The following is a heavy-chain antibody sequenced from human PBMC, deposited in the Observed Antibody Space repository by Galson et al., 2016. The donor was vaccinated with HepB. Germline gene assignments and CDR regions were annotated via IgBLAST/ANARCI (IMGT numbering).Heavy chain of an antibody. V-gene: IGHV3-73*01. J-gene: IGHJ5*02. D-gene: IGHD6-13*01. Sequence: SLRLSCAASGFTFSDSPMHWVRQASGKGLEWVGRIRNKANSYATAYAASVKGRFTISRDDSKNKAYLQMNSLKTEDTAIYYCTTRFFTAATGARGFDPWGQGTLVTVSS. CDR3: TTRFFTAATGARGFDP. CDR2: IRNKANSYAT. CDR1: GFTFSDSP.